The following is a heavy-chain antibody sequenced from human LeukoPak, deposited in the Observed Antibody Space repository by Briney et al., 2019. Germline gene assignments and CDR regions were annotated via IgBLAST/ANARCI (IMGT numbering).Heavy chain of an antibody. CDR1: GFTFSSYW. V-gene: IGHV3-7*01. CDR2: IKQDGSEK. J-gene: IGHJ5*02. D-gene: IGHD3-22*01. Sequence: GGSLRLSCAASGFTFSSYWMSWVRQAPGKGLEWVANIKQDGSEKYYVDSVKGRFTISRDNAKNSLYLQMNSLRAEDTAVYYCARNDPYYDSSGRKTGSTPGAIRFDPWGQGTLVTVSS. CDR3: ARNDPYYDSSGRKTGSTPGAIRFDP.